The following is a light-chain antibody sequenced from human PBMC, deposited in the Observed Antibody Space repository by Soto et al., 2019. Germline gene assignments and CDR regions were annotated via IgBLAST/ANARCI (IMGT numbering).Light chain of an antibody. CDR3: QKCARSPLT. J-gene: IGKJ1*01. Sequence: EIVLTQSPGTLSLSPGESATLSCRASQSVTNNYLAWYQQKPGQAPRLLIADASRRATGIPDRFSGSGSGKEFTLTISRLEPEDYAVHYCQKCARSPLTF. CDR2: DAS. V-gene: IGKV3-20*01. CDR1: QSVTNNY.